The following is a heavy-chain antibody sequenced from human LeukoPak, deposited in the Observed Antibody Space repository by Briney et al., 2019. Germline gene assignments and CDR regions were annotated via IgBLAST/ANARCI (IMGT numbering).Heavy chain of an antibody. J-gene: IGHJ4*02. CDR2: ISGSGGST. CDR3: AKGVEVGDFWSGPRTFDY. V-gene: IGHV3-23*01. D-gene: IGHD3-3*01. CDR1: GFTFSSYA. Sequence: GGSLRLSCAASGFTFSSYAMSWVRQAPGKGLEWASAISGSGGSTYYADSVKGRFTISRDNSKNTLYLQMNSLRAEDTAVYYCAKGVEVGDFWSGPRTFDYWGQGTLVTVSS.